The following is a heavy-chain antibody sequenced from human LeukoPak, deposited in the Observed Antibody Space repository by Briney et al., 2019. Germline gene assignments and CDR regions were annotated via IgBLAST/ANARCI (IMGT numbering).Heavy chain of an antibody. V-gene: IGHV3-30-3*01. Sequence: GGSLRLSCAASGFTFSSYAMHWVRQAPGKGLEWVAVISYDGSNKYYADSVKGRFTISRDNSKNTLYLQMNSLRAEDTAVYYCARASDGSSWHVDCWGQGTLVTVSS. CDR3: ARASDGSSWHVDC. CDR1: GFTFSSYA. J-gene: IGHJ4*02. CDR2: ISYDGSNK. D-gene: IGHD6-13*01.